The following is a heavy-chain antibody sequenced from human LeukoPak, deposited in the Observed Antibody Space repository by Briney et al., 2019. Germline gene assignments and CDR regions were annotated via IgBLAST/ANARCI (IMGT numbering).Heavy chain of an antibody. CDR1: GGSISSNSYY. CDR2: IHYSGST. J-gene: IGHJ5*02. D-gene: IGHD3-10*01. V-gene: IGHV4-39*01. CDR3: ARHFAPEAWFQAP. Sequence: PSETLSLTCTVSGGSISSNSYYWGWLRQPPGKGLEWIGSIHYSGSTYYNPSLKSRVTISVDTSKNQFSLKLSSVTAADTAVYYCARHFAPEAWFQAPWGQGTLVTVSS.